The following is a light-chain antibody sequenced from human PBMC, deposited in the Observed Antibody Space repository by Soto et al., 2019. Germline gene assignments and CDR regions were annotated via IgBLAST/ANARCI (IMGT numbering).Light chain of an antibody. J-gene: IGKJ1*01. Sequence: DIQMTQSPSTLSGSVGDRFTITCRSSQTISSWLAWYQQKPGKAPKLLIYDASSLESGVPSRFSGSGSGTEFTLTISSLQPDDFATYYCQQYNSYWTFGQGTKV. V-gene: IGKV1-5*01. CDR2: DAS. CDR3: QQYNSYWT. CDR1: QTISSW.